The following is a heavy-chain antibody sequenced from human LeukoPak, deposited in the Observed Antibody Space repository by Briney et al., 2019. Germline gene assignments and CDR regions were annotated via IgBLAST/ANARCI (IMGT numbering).Heavy chain of an antibody. CDR2: ISSSGNTT. J-gene: IGHJ4*02. V-gene: IGHV3-11*04. CDR1: GFTFSDYY. Sequence: GGSLRLSCAASGFTFSDYYMSWIRQAPGKGLECVSYISSSGNTTYYSDSVRGRLTISRDNAKNSLHLQMNSLRAEDTAVYYCARDGGSSWYFDYWGQGTLATVSS. D-gene: IGHD6-13*01. CDR3: ARDGGSSWYFDY.